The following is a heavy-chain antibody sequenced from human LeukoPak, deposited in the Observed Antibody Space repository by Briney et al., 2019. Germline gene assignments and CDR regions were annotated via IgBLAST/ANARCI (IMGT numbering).Heavy chain of an antibody. CDR3: AKEYDILTGYSPLDY. D-gene: IGHD3-9*01. V-gene: IGHV3-23*01. Sequence: PGGSLRLSCAASGFTFSSYAMSWVRQAPGKGLEWVSAISGSGGSTYYADSVKGRFTISRDNSKNTLYLQINSLRAEDTAVYYCAKEYDILTGYSPLDYWGQGTLVTVSS. CDR2: ISGSGGST. CDR1: GFTFSSYA. J-gene: IGHJ4*02.